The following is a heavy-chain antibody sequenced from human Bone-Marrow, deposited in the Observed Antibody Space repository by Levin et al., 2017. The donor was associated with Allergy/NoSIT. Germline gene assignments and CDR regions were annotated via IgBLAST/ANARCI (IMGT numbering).Heavy chain of an antibody. D-gene: IGHD6-19*01. V-gene: IGHV3-23*01. Sequence: GEGLKISCAASGFTFSSYAMSWVRQAPGKGLEWGERRRGRGRRREEEEGGTGRFTISRDISKNMLHLQMNSLRAEDTAIYFCAKEGLAVAGYYFDSWGQGTLVTVSS. CDR2: RRGRGRRR. CDR3: AKEGLAVAGYYFDS. J-gene: IGHJ4*02. CDR1: GFTFSSYA.